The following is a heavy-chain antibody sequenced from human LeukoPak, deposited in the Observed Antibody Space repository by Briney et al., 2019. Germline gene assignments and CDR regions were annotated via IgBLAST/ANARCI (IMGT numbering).Heavy chain of an antibody. D-gene: IGHD4-17*01. J-gene: IGHJ4*02. V-gene: IGHV1-69*05. Sequence: SVKVSCKASGGTFSSYAISWVRQAPGQGLEWMGGITPIFGTANYAQKFQGRVTITTDESTSTAYMELSSLRSEDTAVYYCAKDPTTEPFVWGQGTLVTVSS. CDR1: GGTFSSYA. CDR2: ITPIFGTA. CDR3: AKDPTTEPFV.